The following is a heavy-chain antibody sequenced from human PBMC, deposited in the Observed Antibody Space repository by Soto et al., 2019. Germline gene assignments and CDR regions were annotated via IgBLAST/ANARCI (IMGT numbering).Heavy chain of an antibody. J-gene: IGHJ4*02. CDR1: GFTVRSNY. CDR3: ARVSSPFGY. D-gene: IGHD3-16*01. V-gene: IGHV3-53*02. Sequence: EVQLVETGGSLIQPGGSLRLSCAVSGFTVRSNYMSWVRQAPGKGLEWVSIIYSSGNTYYADSEKGRFTMSRDTSNNTVFLQMSSLRAEDTAVYYCARVSSPFGYWGQGTLVTVSS. CDR2: IYSSGNT.